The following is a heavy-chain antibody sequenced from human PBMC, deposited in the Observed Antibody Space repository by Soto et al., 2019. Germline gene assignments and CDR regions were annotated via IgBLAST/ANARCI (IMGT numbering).Heavy chain of an antibody. CDR2: MNPNSGNT. Sequence: QVQLVQSGAEVKKPGASVKVSCKASGYTFTSYDINWVRQATGQGLEWMGWMNPNSGNTGYAQKFQGRVTMTRNTSIGTAYMELSSLRSEDTAVYYCARVWGTYYDFWSGYYYWFDPWGQGTLVTVSS. CDR3: ARVWGTYYDFWSGYYYWFDP. J-gene: IGHJ5*02. D-gene: IGHD3-3*01. V-gene: IGHV1-8*01. CDR1: GYTFTSYD.